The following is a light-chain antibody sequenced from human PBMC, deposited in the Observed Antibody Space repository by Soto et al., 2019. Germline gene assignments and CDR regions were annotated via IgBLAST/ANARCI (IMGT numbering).Light chain of an antibody. CDR2: DAS. CDR1: HSISSW. Sequence: DIQMTHSPSTLSSSVGYRVTVTGRASHSISSWLAWYQQKPGKAPKVLIYDASSLESGVPSRFSGSGSGTEFSLTISSLQPDYFATYYYQQYNHYWTFGQGTKVDIK. CDR3: QQYNHYWT. J-gene: IGKJ1*01. V-gene: IGKV1-5*01.